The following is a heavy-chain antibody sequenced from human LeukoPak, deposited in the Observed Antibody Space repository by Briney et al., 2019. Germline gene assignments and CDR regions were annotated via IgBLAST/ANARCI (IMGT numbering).Heavy chain of an antibody. D-gene: IGHD2-15*01. V-gene: IGHV3-23*01. CDR2: ISGSGGST. Sequence: GGSLRLSCAASGFTFSSYAMSWVRQAPGKGLEWVSAISGSGGSTYYADSVKGRFSISRDNSKNTLYLQMNSLRAEDTAVYYCASRLSYCSGGSCYSPHDAFDIWGQGTMVTVSS. J-gene: IGHJ3*02. CDR1: GFTFSSYA. CDR3: ASRLSYCSGGSCYSPHDAFDI.